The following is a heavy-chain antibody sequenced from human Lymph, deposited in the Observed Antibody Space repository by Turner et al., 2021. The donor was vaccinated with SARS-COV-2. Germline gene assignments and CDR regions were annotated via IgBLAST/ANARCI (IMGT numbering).Heavy chain of an antibody. CDR1: GIIVSRNY. J-gene: IGHJ6*02. D-gene: IGHD6-13*01. V-gene: IGHV3-53*02. CDR2: IYSGGTT. Sequence: EVKLVEKGGGLSQPGGSLSLPCAASGIIVSRNYMNWVRQAPGKGLEWVSVIYSGGTTYYADSVKGRFTISRDNSKNTLYLQMNSLRVEDTAVYYCARDLGTYGMDVWGQGTTVTVSS. CDR3: ARDLGTYGMDV.